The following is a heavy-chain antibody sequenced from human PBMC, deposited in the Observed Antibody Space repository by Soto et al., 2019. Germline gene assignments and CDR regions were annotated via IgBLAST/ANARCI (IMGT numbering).Heavy chain of an antibody. Sequence: SETLSLTCTVSGGSISSSNYYWGWIRQPPGKGLKWIGSIYYSGSTYYNPSLKSRVTMSVDTSENQFSLKLSSVTAADTAVYYCASGRGQLNYWGQGTLVTISS. J-gene: IGHJ4*02. D-gene: IGHD1-1*01. CDR2: IYYSGST. CDR3: ASGRGQLNY. V-gene: IGHV4-39*01. CDR1: GGSISSSNYY.